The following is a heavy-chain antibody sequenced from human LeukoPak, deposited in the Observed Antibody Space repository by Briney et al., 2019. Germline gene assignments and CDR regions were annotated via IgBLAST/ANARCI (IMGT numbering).Heavy chain of an antibody. J-gene: IGHJ4*02. CDR3: ARDLGYYDSSNPDDY. D-gene: IGHD3-22*01. CDR1: GGTFSSYA. CDR2: IIPIFGTA. Sequence: ASVKVSCKASGGTFSSYAISWVRQAPGQGLEWMGGIIPIFGTANYAQKFQGRVTVTADESTSTAYMELSSLRSEDTALYYCARDLGYYDSSNPDDYWGQGTLVTVSS. V-gene: IGHV1-69*13.